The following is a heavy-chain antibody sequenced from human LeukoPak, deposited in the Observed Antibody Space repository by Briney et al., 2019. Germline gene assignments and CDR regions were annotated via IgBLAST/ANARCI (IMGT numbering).Heavy chain of an antibody. D-gene: IGHD7-27*01. J-gene: IGHJ3*02. V-gene: IGHV4-34*01. CDR1: GGSFSGYY. CDR2: INHSGST. Sequence: SETLSLTCAVYGGSFSGYYWSWIRQPPGKGLEWIGEINHSGSTNYNPSLKSRVTISVDTSKNQFSLKLSSVTAADTAVYYCARWGNDAFDIWGQGTMVTVSS. CDR3: ARWGNDAFDI.